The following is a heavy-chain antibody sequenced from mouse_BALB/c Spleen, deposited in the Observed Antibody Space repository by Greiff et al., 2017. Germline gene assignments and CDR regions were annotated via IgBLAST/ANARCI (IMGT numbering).Heavy chain of an antibody. V-gene: IGHV5-12-1*01. CDR2: ISSGGGST. CDR1: GFAFSSYD. D-gene: IGHD2-10*01. Sequence: EVMLVESGGGLVKLGGSLKLSCAASGFAFSSYDMSWVRQTPEKRLEWVAYISSGGGSTYYQDTVKGRFTISRDNAKNTLYLQMSSLKSEDTAMYYCARHSPYYGNLYYVDYWGQGTTLTVSS. CDR3: ARHSPYYGNLYYVDY. J-gene: IGHJ2*01.